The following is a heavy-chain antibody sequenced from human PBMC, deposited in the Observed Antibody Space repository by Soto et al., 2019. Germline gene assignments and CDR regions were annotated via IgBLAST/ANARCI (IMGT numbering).Heavy chain of an antibody. D-gene: IGHD6-19*01. J-gene: IGHJ2*01. CDR1: GFTFSSYE. CDR2: ISSSGSTI. CDR3: ARVVSISGWYSRYFDL. Sequence: GGSLRLSCAASGFTFSSYEMNWVRQAPGKGLEWVSYISSSGSTIYYADSVKGRFTISRGNAKNSLYLQMNSLRAEDTAVYYCARVVSISGWYSRYFDLWGRGTLVTVYS. V-gene: IGHV3-48*03.